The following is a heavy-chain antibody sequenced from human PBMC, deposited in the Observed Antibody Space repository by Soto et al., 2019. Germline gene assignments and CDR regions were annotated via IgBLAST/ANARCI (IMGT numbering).Heavy chain of an antibody. CDR3: ARDWSSGYTTYYYGMAV. J-gene: IGHJ6*02. V-gene: IGHV3-48*02. Sequence: GGSLRLSCAASGFTFSSYSMNWVRQAPGKGLEWVSYISSSSSTIYYADSVKGRFTISRDNAKNSLYLQMNSLRDEDTAVYYCARDWSSGYTTYYYGMAVWGQGTTVTVSS. D-gene: IGHD5-12*01. CDR2: ISSSSSTI. CDR1: GFTFSSYS.